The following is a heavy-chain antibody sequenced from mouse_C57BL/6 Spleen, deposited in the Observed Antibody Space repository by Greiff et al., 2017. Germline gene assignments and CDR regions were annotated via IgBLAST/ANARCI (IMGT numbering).Heavy chain of an antibody. V-gene: IGHV14-2*01. CDR1: GFNIKDYY. Sequence: EVQLQQSGAELVKPGASVKLSCTASGFNIKDYYMHWVKQRTEQGLEWIGRIDPEDGETKYAPKFQGKATITAATSSNTAYLQLSSLTSEDTSVYYCASTVVATDYFDYWGQGTTLTVSS. J-gene: IGHJ2*01. D-gene: IGHD1-1*01. CDR2: IDPEDGET. CDR3: ASTVVATDYFDY.